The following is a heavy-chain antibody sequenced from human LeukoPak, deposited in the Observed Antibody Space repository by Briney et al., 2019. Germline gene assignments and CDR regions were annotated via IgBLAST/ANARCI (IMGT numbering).Heavy chain of an antibody. CDR2: IYYSGST. Sequence: PSETLSLTCTVSGGSISSYYWSWIRQPPGKGLEWIGYIYYSGSTNYNPSLKSRVTISVDTSKNQFSLKLSSVTAADTAVYYCAKGGPHDYSNYYFDYWGQGTLVTVSS. CDR1: GGSISSYY. D-gene: IGHD4-11*01. J-gene: IGHJ4*02. V-gene: IGHV4-59*01. CDR3: AKGGPHDYSNYYFDY.